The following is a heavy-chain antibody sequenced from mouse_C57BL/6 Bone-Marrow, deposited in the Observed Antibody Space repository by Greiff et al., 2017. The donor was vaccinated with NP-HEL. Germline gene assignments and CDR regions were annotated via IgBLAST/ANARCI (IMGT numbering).Heavy chain of an antibody. CDR2: ICPRSGNT. CDR1: GYTFTSYG. Sequence: VQLQQSGAELARPGASVKLSCKASGYTFTSYGISWVKQRTGQGLAWIGEICPRSGNTYYNEQFKGKATLTSDKSSSTAYMELRSLTSEDSAVYFCAPYYYGSSYGAYWGQGTLVTVSA. J-gene: IGHJ3*01. CDR3: APYYYGSSYGAY. V-gene: IGHV1-81*01. D-gene: IGHD1-1*01.